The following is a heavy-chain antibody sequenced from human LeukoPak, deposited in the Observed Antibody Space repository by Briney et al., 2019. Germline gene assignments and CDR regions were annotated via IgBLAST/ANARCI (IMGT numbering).Heavy chain of an antibody. Sequence: GGSLRLSCVASGFXXSXXXXGXVXXXPXKXXEXVSXXSDSGGTTYYADSVKGRFTISRDNSRNTLYLQMNSLRVEDTAVYYCAKDGGYGSGSYYPDYWGQGTLVTVSS. CDR1: GFXXSXXX. J-gene: IGHJ4*02. CDR3: AKDGGYGSGSYYPDY. D-gene: IGHD3-10*01. V-gene: IGHV3-23*01. CDR2: XSDSGGTT.